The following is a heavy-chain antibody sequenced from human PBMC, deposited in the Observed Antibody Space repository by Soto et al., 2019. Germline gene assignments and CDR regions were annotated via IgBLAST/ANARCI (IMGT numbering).Heavy chain of an antibody. V-gene: IGHV4-39*01. J-gene: IGHJ4*02. D-gene: IGHD1-1*01. CDR1: GGSISSSPYY. Sequence: QLQLQESGPGLVKPSETLSLTCTVSGGSISSSPYYWGWIRRPPGKGLEWIGNIYYNGNTFYNPSLKSRVTISVNTSKNQFSLKLSSVTAADTAVYYCARHGPLSNNWNQLDYWGQGTLVTVSS. CDR3: ARHGPLSNNWNQLDY. CDR2: IYYNGNT.